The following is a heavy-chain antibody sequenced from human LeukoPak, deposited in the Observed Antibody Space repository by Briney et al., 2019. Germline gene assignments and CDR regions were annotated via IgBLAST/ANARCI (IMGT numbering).Heavy chain of an antibody. CDR3: ASRWGSGSYYNPYYYYMDV. CDR1: GFTFSSYE. CDR2: ISSSGSTI. V-gene: IGHV3-48*03. J-gene: IGHJ6*03. Sequence: GGSLRLSCAASGFTFSSYEMNWVRQAPGKGLEWVSYISSSGSTIYYADSVKGRFTISRDNAKNSLYLQMNSLRAEDTAVYYCASRWGSGSYYNPYYYYMDVWGKGTTVTISS. D-gene: IGHD3-10*01.